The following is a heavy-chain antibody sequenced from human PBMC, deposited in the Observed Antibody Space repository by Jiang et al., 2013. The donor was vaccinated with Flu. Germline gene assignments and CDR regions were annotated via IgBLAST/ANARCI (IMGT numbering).Heavy chain of an antibody. D-gene: IGHD3-10*01. J-gene: IGHJ4*02. CDR1: GGSFSGYY. Sequence: LLKPSETLSLTCAVYGGSFSGYYWSWIRQPPGKGLEWIGEINHSGSTNYNPSLKSRVTISVDTSKNQFSLKLSSVTAADTAVYYCARRYGGSGFVFDYWGQGTLVTVSS. V-gene: IGHV4-34*01. CDR2: INHSGST. CDR3: ARRYGGSGFVFDY.